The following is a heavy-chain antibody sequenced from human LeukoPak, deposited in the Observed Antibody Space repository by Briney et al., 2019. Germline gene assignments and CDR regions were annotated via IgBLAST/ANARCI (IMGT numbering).Heavy chain of an antibody. CDR1: GFTFDDYA. CDR2: INENGDIA. J-gene: IGHJ4*02. D-gene: IGHD1-26*01. V-gene: IGHV3-43*02. Sequence: GGSLRLSCAASGFTFDDYAMHWVAHGQGRSLRWVSLINENGDIAYYGDSVRGRFTVSRDNAKNSLYLQMNSLTTEDTALYYCAKARWEPNFDYWGQGTLVTVSS. CDR3: AKARWEPNFDY.